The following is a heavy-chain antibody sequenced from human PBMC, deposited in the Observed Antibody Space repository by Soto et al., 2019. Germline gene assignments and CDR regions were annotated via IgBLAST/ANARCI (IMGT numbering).Heavy chain of an antibody. CDR1: GYTFTNHG. D-gene: IGHD6-19*01. Sequence: QVQLVQSGAEVKKPGASVKVSCKASGYTFTNHGISWVRQAPGQGLEWMGWISTHNGNTNYAQEVQGRVTMTTDTSTSTAYMELTSLRSDDTAVYYCARAQWLVQGGDNWGQGTLVFVSS. V-gene: IGHV1-18*04. CDR2: ISTHNGNT. CDR3: ARAQWLVQGGDN. J-gene: IGHJ4*02.